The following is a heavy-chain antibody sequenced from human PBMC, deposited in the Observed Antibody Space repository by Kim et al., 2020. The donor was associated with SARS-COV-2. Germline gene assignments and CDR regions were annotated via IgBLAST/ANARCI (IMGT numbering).Heavy chain of an antibody. V-gene: IGHV3-48*02. J-gene: IGHJ3*02. CDR1: GFTFSSYS. CDR2: ISSSSSTI. CDR3: ARDRLITIPDPDAFDI. Sequence: GGSLRLSCAASGFTFSSYSMNWVRQAPGKGLEWVSYISSSSSTIYYADSVKGRFTISRDNAKNSLYLQMNSLRDEDTAVYYCARDRLITIPDPDAFDIWGQGTMVTVSS. D-gene: IGHD3-10*01.